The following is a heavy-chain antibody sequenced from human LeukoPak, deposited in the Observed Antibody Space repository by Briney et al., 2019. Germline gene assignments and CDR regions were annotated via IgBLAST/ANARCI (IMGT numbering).Heavy chain of an antibody. CDR3: ARSEYGTERRNWYFDL. CDR2: IYTSGST. CDR1: GGSISSGSYY. Sequence: PSETLSLTCTVSGGSISSGSYYWSWIRQPAGKGLEWIGRIYTSGSTNYNPSLKSRVTISVDTSKNQFSLKLSSVTAADTAVYYCARSEYGTERRNWYFDLWGRGTLVTVSS. J-gene: IGHJ2*01. D-gene: IGHD4-17*01. V-gene: IGHV4-61*02.